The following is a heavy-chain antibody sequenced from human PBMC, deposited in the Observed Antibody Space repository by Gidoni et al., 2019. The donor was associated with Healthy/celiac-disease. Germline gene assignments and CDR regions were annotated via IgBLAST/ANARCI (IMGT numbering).Heavy chain of an antibody. CDR2: IKQDGSEK. V-gene: IGHV3-7*03. CDR1: GFTFSSDW. Sequence: EVQLVESGGGLVQPGGSLRLSCAASGFTFSSDWMSWVRQAPGKGLEWVANIKQDGSEKYYVDSVKGRFTISRDNAKNSLYLQMNSLRAEDTAVYYCARDVRIQLWLRWFDPWGQGTLVTVSS. CDR3: ARDVRIQLWLRWFDP. D-gene: IGHD5-18*01. J-gene: IGHJ5*02.